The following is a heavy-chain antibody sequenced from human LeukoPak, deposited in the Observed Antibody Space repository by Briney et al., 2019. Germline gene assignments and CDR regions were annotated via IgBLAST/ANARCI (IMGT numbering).Heavy chain of an antibody. CDR2: ISYDGYNK. D-gene: IGHD3-10*01. CDR3: AKDFLERAYGSVSYPTS. Sequence: PGRSLGLSCAASGFTFSSYGMHWVRQAPGKGLEWVAVISYDGYNKYYADSVKGRFTISRDNSKNTLYLQMNSLRAEDTALYYCAKDFLERAYGSVSYPTSWGQGTLVTVSS. CDR1: GFTFSSYG. J-gene: IGHJ4*02. V-gene: IGHV3-30*18.